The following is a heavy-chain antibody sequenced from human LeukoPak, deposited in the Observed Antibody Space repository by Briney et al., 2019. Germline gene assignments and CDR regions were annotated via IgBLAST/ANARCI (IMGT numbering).Heavy chain of an antibody. CDR3: AKGRQYSTGWYYFDY. D-gene: IGHD6-19*01. CDR2: IYSGGTT. Sequence: GGSLRLSCAVSGFTVSNNYMSWVRQAPGKGLEWVSVIYSGGTTYYADSVKGRFSISRDNSKNTLYLQMNCLRAEDTAVYYCAKGRQYSTGWYYFDYWGQGTLVTVSS. J-gene: IGHJ4*02. V-gene: IGHV3-53*01. CDR1: GFTVSNNY.